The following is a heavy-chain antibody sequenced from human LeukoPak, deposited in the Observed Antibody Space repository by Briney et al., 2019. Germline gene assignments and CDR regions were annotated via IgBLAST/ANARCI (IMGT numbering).Heavy chain of an antibody. D-gene: IGHD6-25*01. V-gene: IGHV4-30-2*01. CDR2: IYHSGST. CDR1: GGSISSGGYS. J-gene: IGHJ6*04. CDR3: GAARKTYYYYGMDV. Sequence: SETLSLTCAVSGGSISSGGYSGSWIRQPPGKGLEGIGYIYHSGSTYYNPSLKSRVIISADRYKKQFSLKLSSVTAADTAVYYCGAARKTYYYYGMDVWGKGTTVTVSS.